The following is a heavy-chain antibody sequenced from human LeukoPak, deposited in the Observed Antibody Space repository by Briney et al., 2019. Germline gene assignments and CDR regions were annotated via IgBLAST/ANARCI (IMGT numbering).Heavy chain of an antibody. CDR2: ISWNSGSI. CDR1: GFPFSTYT. CDR3: AKEGGYSGYGFDY. Sequence: GESLRLSCAASGFPFSTYTMHWVRQAPGKGLEWVSGISWNSGSIGYADSVKGRFTISRDNAKNSLYLQMNGLRAEDTALYYCAKEGGYSGYGFDYWGQGTLVTVSS. V-gene: IGHV3-9*01. D-gene: IGHD5-12*01. J-gene: IGHJ4*02.